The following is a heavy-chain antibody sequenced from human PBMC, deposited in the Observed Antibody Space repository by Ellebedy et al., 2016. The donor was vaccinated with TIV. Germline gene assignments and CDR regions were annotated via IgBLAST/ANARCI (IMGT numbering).Heavy chain of an antibody. J-gene: IGHJ6*02. D-gene: IGHD2-15*01. Sequence: AASVKVSCKASGYTFTSYYMHWVRQAPGQGLEWMGIINPSGGSTSYAQKLQGRVTMTRDTSISTAYMELSRLRSDDTAVYYCARDKRYCSGGSCPRAGMDVWGQGTTVTVSS. V-gene: IGHV1-46*04. CDR1: GYTFTSYY. CDR3: ARDKRYCSGGSCPRAGMDV. CDR2: INPSGGST.